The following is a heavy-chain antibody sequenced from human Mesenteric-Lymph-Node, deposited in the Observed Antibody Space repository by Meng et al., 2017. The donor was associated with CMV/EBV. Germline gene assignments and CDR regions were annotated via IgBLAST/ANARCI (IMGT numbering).Heavy chain of an antibody. CDR3: ARDLSVVEVGKMVRGVIIYNWFDP. CDR1: GYTFTSYG. D-gene: IGHD3-10*01. CDR2: INPNSGGT. Sequence: ASVKVSCKASGYTFTSYGISWVRQAPGQGLEWMGWINPNSGGTNYAQKFQGRVTMNRDTSISTAYMELSRLRSDDTAVYYCARDLSVVEVGKMVRGVIIYNWFDPWGQGTLVTVSS. J-gene: IGHJ5*02. V-gene: IGHV1-2*02.